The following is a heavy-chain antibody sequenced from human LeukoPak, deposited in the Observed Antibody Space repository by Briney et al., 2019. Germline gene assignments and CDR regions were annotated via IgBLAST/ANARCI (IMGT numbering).Heavy chain of an antibody. V-gene: IGHV4-34*01. D-gene: IGHD2-8*01. CDR3: AKDRSCINDVCHGDFDY. Sequence: SETLSLTCAVYGGSFSAYYWSWFRQPPGKGLDWIGEINHSGSTNYNPSLKSRVTISVDTSKNQFSLKLTSVTAADTAVYYCAKDRSCINDVCHGDFDYWGQGTLVTVSS. CDR1: GGSFSAYY. J-gene: IGHJ4*02. CDR2: INHSGST.